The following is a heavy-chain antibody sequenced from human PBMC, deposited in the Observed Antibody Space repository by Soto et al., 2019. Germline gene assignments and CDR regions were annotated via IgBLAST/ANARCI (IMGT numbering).Heavy chain of an antibody. CDR2: ISNSVST. CDR1: GGYISSGCYY. Sequence: QVQLQESGPGLVEPSQTLSLTCTVSGGYISSGCYYWRWVRQHPGTGLEWIGYISNSVSTYYKPSRNSRGSIAVDKSKNQFSLKLSSVTVADTAVYYWSRAPQYWGQGTLGTVSS. J-gene: IGHJ4*02. CDR3: SRAPQY. V-gene: IGHV4-31*03.